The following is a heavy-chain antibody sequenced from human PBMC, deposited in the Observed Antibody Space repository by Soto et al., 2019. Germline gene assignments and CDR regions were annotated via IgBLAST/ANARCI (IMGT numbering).Heavy chain of an antibody. J-gene: IGHJ5*02. Sequence: PGESLKISCKGSGYRFTSFWIGWVRQMPGKGLEWMGIIYPGDSDARYSPSFQGQVTISADESINTAYLQWSSLKASDTAMYFCARHGYSSSWYPESWGQGTQVTVSS. V-gene: IGHV5-51*01. CDR3: ARHGYSSSWYPES. CDR1: GYRFTSFW. CDR2: IYPGDSDA. D-gene: IGHD6-13*01.